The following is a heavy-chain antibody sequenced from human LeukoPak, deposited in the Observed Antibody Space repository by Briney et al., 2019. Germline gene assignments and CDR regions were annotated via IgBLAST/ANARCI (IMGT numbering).Heavy chain of an antibody. CDR3: ARTRYYYNSRSYGAPYYFDY. J-gene: IGHJ4*02. V-gene: IGHV4-34*01. D-gene: IGHD3-10*01. CDR2: INHSGST. Sequence: SETLSLTCAVYGGSFSGYYWSWIRQPPGKGLEWIGQINHSGSTNYNASLKSRVTLSVDTSKNQFSLKLSSVTAADTAVYYCARTRYYYNSRSYGAPYYFDYWGQGTLVTVSS. CDR1: GGSFSGYY.